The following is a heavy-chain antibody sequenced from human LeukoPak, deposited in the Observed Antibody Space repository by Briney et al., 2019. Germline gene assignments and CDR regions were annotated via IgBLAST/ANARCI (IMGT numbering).Heavy chain of an antibody. V-gene: IGHV1-46*01. Sequence: ASVKVSCKASGYTFTSYYMHWVRQAPGQGLEWMGIINPSGGSTSYAQKFQGRVTMTRDMSTSTVYMELSSLRSEDTAVYYCARDAGYDILTGYLVYFDYWGQGTLVTVSS. J-gene: IGHJ4*02. CDR3: ARDAGYDILTGYLVYFDY. D-gene: IGHD3-9*01. CDR2: INPSGGST. CDR1: GYTFTSYY.